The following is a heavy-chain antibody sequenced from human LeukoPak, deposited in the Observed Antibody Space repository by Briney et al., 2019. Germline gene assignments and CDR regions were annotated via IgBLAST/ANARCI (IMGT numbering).Heavy chain of an antibody. CDR3: TTDGTRPYYDFWSDYYMDV. D-gene: IGHD3-3*01. J-gene: IGHJ6*03. V-gene: IGHV3-15*01. Sequence: GGSLRLSCAASGFTFSNAWMSWVRQAPGKGLEWVGRIKSKTDGGTTDYAAPVKGRFTISRDDSKNTLYLQMNSLKTEDTAVYYCTTDGTRPYYDFWSDYYMDVWGKGTTVTVSS. CDR1: GFTFSNAW. CDR2: IKSKTDGGTT.